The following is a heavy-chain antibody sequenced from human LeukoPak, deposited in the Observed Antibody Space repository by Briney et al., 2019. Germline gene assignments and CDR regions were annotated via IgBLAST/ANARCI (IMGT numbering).Heavy chain of an antibody. CDR3: AKTNPFMVFDY. J-gene: IGHJ4*02. Sequence: GGSLRLSCAASGFTFSSYSMNWVRQAPGKGLEWVSVIYSGGSTYYADSVKGRFTISRDNSKNTLYLQMNSLRAEDTAVYYCAKTNPFMVFDYWGQGTLVTVSS. V-gene: IGHV3-66*02. CDR1: GFTFSSYS. CDR2: IYSGGST. D-gene: IGHD3-10*01.